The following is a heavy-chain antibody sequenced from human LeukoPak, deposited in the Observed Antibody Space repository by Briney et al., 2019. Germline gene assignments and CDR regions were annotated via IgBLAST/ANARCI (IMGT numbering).Heavy chain of an antibody. V-gene: IGHV3-48*01. D-gene: IGHD2-15*01. CDR1: GFTFSSYS. J-gene: IGHJ1*01. CDR2: ISGSGTSI. CDR3: ARGPGELHEYFQH. Sequence: GGSLRLSCAASGFTFSSYSMNWVRQAPGKGLEWLSYISGSGTSIYSADSVKGRFTISRDNAKNSLYLQMNSLRAEDTAVHYCARGPGELHEYFQHWGQGTLVTVSS.